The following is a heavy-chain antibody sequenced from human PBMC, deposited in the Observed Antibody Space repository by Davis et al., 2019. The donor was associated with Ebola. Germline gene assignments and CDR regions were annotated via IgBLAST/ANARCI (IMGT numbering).Heavy chain of an antibody. D-gene: IGHD2-15*01. CDR3: ARRYCSGGSCYRDNWFDP. CDR2: IIPIFGTA. J-gene: IGHJ5*02. V-gene: IGHV1-69*13. Sequence: AASVKVSCKASGGTFSSYAISWVRQAPGQGLGWMGGIIPIFGTANYAQKFQGRVTITADESTSTAYMELSSLRSEDTAVYYCARRYCSGGSCYRDNWFDPWGQGTLVTVSS. CDR1: GGTFSSYA.